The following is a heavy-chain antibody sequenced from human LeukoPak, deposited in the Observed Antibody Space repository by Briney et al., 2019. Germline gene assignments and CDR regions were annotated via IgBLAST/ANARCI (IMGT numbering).Heavy chain of an antibody. CDR2: ISWNSGTI. CDR3: AKDAKASSSWSNYYYYYMDV. D-gene: IGHD6-13*01. CDR1: GFSIDDYA. Sequence: GGSLRLSCAASGFSIDDYAMHWVRQAPGKGLEWVSGISWNSGTIGYADSVEGRFTISRDNAKNSLYLQMNSLRAEDTAVYYCAKDAKASSSWSNYYYYYMDVWGKGTTVTISS. J-gene: IGHJ6*03. V-gene: IGHV3-9*01.